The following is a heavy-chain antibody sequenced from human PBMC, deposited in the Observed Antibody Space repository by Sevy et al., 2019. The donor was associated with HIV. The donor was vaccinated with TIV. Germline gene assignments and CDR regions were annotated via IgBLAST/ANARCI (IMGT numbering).Heavy chain of an antibody. D-gene: IGHD1-1*01. J-gene: IGHJ6*02. V-gene: IGHV5-51*01. CDR3: ARGARGTLPSYYYYTLDV. Sequence: GESLKISCKGFGYRFSDYWIGWVRQMPGKGLEWMGIIYPGDSDTRYSPSFQGQVTISADKSISTAYLQWSTLKASDTATYFCARGARGTLPSYYYYTLDVWGQGTTVTVSS. CDR2: IYPGDSDT. CDR1: GYRFSDYW.